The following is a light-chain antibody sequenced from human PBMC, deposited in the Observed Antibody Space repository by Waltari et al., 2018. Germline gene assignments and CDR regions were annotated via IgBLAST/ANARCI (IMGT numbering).Light chain of an antibody. V-gene: IGKV1-5*03. J-gene: IGKJ4*01. CDR1: QSISNW. CDR3: QQYNSYSLLT. CDR2: KAS. Sequence: DIQMTQSPSTLSASVGDRVTITCRASQSISNWLAVYQQKPGKAPKLLIYKASTLESGVPSRFSGSGSGTEFTLTISSLQPDDFATYYCQQYNSYSLLTFGGGTKVEIK.